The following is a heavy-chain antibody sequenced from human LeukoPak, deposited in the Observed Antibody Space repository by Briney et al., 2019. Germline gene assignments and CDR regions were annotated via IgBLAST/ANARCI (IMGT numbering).Heavy chain of an antibody. CDR3: ARALPTLIYSSGCQN. CDR1: GFTFSSYS. Sequence: PGGSLRLSCAASGFTFSSYSMNWVRQAPGKGLEWVSSISSSYIYYADSVKGRFTISRDNAKNSLYLQMNSLRAEDTAVYYCARALPTLIYSSGCQNWGQGTLVTVSS. CDR2: ISSSYI. J-gene: IGHJ4*02. D-gene: IGHD6-19*01. V-gene: IGHV3-21*01.